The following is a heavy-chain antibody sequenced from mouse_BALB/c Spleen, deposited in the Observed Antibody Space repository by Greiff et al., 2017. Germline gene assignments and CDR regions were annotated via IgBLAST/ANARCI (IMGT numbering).Heavy chain of an antibody. J-gene: IGHJ3*01. Sequence: EVQGVESGGGLVRPGGSRKLSCAASGFTFSSFGMHWVRQAPEKGLEWVAYISSGSSTIYYADTVKGRFTISRDNPKNTLFLQMTSLRSEDTAMYYCASPITTVVEGAWFAYWGQGTLVTVSA. D-gene: IGHD1-1*01. CDR3: ASPITTVVEGAWFAY. CDR2: ISSGSSTI. CDR1: GFTFSSFG. V-gene: IGHV5-17*02.